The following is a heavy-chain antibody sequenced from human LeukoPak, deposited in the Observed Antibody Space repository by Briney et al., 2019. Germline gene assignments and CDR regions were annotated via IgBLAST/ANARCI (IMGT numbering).Heavy chain of an antibody. V-gene: IGHV3-23*01. J-gene: IGHJ5*02. D-gene: IGHD6-13*01. CDR2: ISGGGGST. CDR3: ARDSKYSSSWEDWFDP. Sequence: AGGSLRLSCAASGFTFTSYSMNWVRQAPGKGLEWVSTISGGGGSTYYADSVKGRFTISRDNSKNTLYLQVNSLRAEDTAVYYCARDSKYSSSWEDWFDPWGQGTLVTVSS. CDR1: GFTFTSYS.